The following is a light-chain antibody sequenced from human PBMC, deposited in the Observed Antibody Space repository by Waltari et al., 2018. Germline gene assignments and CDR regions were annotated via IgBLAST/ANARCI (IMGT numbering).Light chain of an antibody. V-gene: IGKV4-1*01. CDR1: QNILYSSNNKNY. CDR2: WAS. J-gene: IGKJ1*01. Sequence: DIVMTQYPDSLAVSLGERATINCKSHQNILYSSNNKNYLAWYQLKPGQAPKLLFYWASTRESGVPDRFSGSGSGTEFTLTINSLQAEDVAVYYCQQHYSTPRTFGQGTKVEIK. CDR3: QQHYSTPRT.